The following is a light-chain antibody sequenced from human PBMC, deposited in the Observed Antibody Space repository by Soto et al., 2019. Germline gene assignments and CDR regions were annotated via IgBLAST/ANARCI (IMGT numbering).Light chain of an antibody. CDR1: QSISSY. V-gene: IGKV1-39*01. CDR3: QQSYSTPSIT. J-gene: IGKJ5*01. CDR2: AAY. Sequence: DIQMTQSPSSLSASVGDRVTITCRASQSISSYLNWYQQKPGKAPKLLIYAAYSLQSGVPSRFSGSGSGTDFTLTISRLQPDDFATYYCQQSYSTPSITVGQGTRLEIK.